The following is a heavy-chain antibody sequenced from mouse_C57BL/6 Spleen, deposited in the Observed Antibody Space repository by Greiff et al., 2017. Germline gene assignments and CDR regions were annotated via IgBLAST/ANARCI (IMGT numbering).Heavy chain of an antibody. V-gene: IGHV1-50*01. CDR1: AYTFTSYW. CDR3: ARGNYFDY. CDR2: IDPSDSYT. J-gene: IGHJ2*01. Sequence: QVHLKQPWAELVKPGASVKLSCNSSAYTFTSYWLQWVKQRPGQGLEWIGDIDPSDSYTNYNQKFKGKATLTVDTSSRTAYMQLSSLTAEDSAVYYCARGNYFDYWGQGTTLTVSS.